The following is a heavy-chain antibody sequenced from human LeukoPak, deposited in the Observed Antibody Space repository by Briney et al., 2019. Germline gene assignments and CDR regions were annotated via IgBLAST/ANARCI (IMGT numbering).Heavy chain of an antibody. Sequence: ASVKVSCKVSGYTLTELSMHWVRQAPGKGLEWMGGFDPEDGETIHAQKFQGRVTMTEDTSTDTAYMELSSLRSEDTAVYYCATVSSITMIVVVKGYWYFDLWGRGTLVTVSS. CDR1: GYTLTELS. J-gene: IGHJ2*01. V-gene: IGHV1-24*01. CDR2: FDPEDGET. CDR3: ATVSSITMIVVVKGYWYFDL. D-gene: IGHD3-22*01.